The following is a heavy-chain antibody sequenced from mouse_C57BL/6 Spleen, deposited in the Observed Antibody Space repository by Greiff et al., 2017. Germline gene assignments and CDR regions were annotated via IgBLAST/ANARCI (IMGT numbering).Heavy chain of an antibody. J-gene: IGHJ2*01. Sequence: QVHVKQPGAELVKPGASVKLSCKASGYTFTSYWMHWVKQRPGQGLEWIGMIHPYSGSTNYNEKFKSKATLTVDKSSSTAYMQLSSLTSEDSAVYYCAREEGDYWGQGTTLTVSS. CDR3: AREEGDY. CDR1: GYTFTSYW. CDR2: IHPYSGST. V-gene: IGHV1-64*01.